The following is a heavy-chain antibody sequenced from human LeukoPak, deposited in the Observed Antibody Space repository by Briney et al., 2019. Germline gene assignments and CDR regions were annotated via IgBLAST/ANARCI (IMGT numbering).Heavy chain of an antibody. Sequence: GGSLRLSCAASGFTFSSYSMNWVRQAPGKGLEWVSYISSSSSTIYYADSVKGRFTISRDNAKNSLYLQMNSLRAEDTAVYYCARDGGGGPFDYWGQGTLVTVFS. CDR1: GFTFSSYS. D-gene: IGHD3-3*01. V-gene: IGHV3-48*01. J-gene: IGHJ4*02. CDR3: ARDGGGGPFDY. CDR2: ISSSSSTI.